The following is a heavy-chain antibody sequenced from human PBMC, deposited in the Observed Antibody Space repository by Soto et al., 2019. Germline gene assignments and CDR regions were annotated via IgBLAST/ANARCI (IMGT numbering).Heavy chain of an antibody. CDR3: ARGCSSTSCDVSFDY. CDR1: GYTFTGYY. Sequence: QVQLVQSGAEVKKPGASVKVSCKASGYTFTGYYMHWVRQAPGQGLEWMGWINPNSGGTNYAQKFQGWVTMTRDTSISTDYMELSRMRSDDTAVYYCARGCSSTSCDVSFDYWGQGTLVTVSS. J-gene: IGHJ4*02. D-gene: IGHD2-2*01. V-gene: IGHV1-2*04. CDR2: INPNSGGT.